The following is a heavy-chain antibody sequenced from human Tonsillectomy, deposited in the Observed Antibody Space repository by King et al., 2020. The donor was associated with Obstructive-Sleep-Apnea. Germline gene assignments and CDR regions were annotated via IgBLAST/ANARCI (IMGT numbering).Heavy chain of an antibody. Sequence: VQLVESGGGLVQPGGSLRLSCAASGFSFTSYWMTWVRQAPGKGLEWVANINQDGSEKYYVDHVRGRFTISRDNVKNSLYLQMNSLRAEDTAVYYCARDYGLQPYGLDVWGQGTTVTVSS. V-gene: IGHV3-7*03. CDR2: INQDGSEK. CDR1: GFSFTSYW. CDR3: ARDYGLQPYGLDV. D-gene: IGHD4-11*01. J-gene: IGHJ6*02.